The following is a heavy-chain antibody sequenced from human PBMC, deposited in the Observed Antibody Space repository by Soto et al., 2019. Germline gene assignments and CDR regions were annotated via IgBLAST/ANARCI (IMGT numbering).Heavy chain of an antibody. D-gene: IGHD6-19*01. J-gene: IGHJ3*02. V-gene: IGHV3-30-3*01. CDR1: GFTFSSYA. CDR2: ISYDGSNK. Sequence: QVQLVESGGGVVQPGRSLRLSCAASGFTFSSYAMHWVRQSPGKGLEWVAVISYDGSNKYYADSVKGRFTISRDNSKNTLYLQMNSLRAEDTAVYYCAREELGQWLVQGTFDIWGQGKMVTVSS. CDR3: AREELGQWLVQGTFDI.